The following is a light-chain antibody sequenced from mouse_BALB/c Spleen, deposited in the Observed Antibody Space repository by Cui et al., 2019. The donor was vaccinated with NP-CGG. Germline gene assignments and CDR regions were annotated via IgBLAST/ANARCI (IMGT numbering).Light chain of an antibody. CDR3: ALWYSNHWV. V-gene: IGLV1*01. CDR2: GTN. Sequence: QAVVTQVSALTTSPGETVTLTCRSSTGAVTTSNYANWVQEKPDHLFAGLIGGTNNRAPGVPARFSGSLIGDKAALTITGAQTEDEAIYFCALWYSNHWVFGRNQTDCP. J-gene: IGLJ1*01. CDR1: TGAVTTSNY.